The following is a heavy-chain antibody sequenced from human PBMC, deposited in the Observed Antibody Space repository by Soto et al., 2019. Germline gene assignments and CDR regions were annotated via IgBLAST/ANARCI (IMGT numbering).Heavy chain of an antibody. CDR3: ARGEQQLLHPGVFDY. CDR1: GFTFSIYG. J-gene: IGHJ4*02. D-gene: IGHD6-13*01. V-gene: IGHV3-33*01. Sequence: SLRLSCAASGFTFSIYGMNWVRQAPGKGLEWVAVIWYDGSNTYYADSMKGRFTISRDNSKNTLYLQMNSLRAEDTAVYYCARGEQQLLHPGVFDYWGQGTLVTVSS. CDR2: IWYDGSNT.